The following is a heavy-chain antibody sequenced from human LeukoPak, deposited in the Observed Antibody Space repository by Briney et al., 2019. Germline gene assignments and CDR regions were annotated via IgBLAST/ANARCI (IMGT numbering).Heavy chain of an antibody. J-gene: IGHJ4*02. CDR1: GGSISSYY. D-gene: IGHD6-13*01. Sequence: NSSETLSLTCTVSGGSISSYYWSWIRQPAGKGLEWIGRIYTSGSTNYNPSLKSRVTMSVDTSKNQFSLKLSSVTAADTAVYYCAREGGQRYSSSWYYFDYWGQGTLVTVSS. CDR2: IYTSGST. CDR3: AREGGQRYSSSWYYFDY. V-gene: IGHV4-4*07.